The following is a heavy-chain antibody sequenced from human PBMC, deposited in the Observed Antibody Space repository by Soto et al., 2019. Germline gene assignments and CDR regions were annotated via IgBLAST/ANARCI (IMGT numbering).Heavy chain of an antibody. Sequence: EVQLVQSGAEVKKSGESLRISCKVSGYSFASQWISWVRQVPGKGQEWMGRIDLSESYTTYNPSFQGHVTFSADKSITTAYLQWRSLEASGTAIYYCATQGLTTYYFGYWGQGTLVTVSS. CDR2: IDLSESYT. J-gene: IGHJ4*02. CDR1: GYSFASQW. V-gene: IGHV5-10-1*03. CDR3: ATQGLTTYYFGY.